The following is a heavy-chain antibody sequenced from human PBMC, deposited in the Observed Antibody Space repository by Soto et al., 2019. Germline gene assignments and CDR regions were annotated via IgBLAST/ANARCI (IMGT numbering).Heavy chain of an antibody. CDR2: MNPNSGNG. D-gene: IGHD6-13*01. CDR1: GYTFTNYD. V-gene: IGHV1-8*02. CDR3: ARMATSGTLNWFDP. J-gene: IGHJ5*02. Sequence: ASVKVSCKASGYTFTNYDISWVRQTTGQGLEWMGWMNPNSGNGGYAQKFQGRVTMTRNTSITTAYMEVSSLSSEDTAIYYCARMATSGTLNWFDPWGQGTLVTASS.